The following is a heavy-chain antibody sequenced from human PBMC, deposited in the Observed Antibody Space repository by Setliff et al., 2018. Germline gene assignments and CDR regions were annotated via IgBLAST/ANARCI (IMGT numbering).Heavy chain of an antibody. CDR3: ARGGNVASRLLDS. V-gene: IGHV4-34*01. CDR1: GGTFTYYY. J-gene: IGHJ4*02. D-gene: IGHD6-6*01. Sequence: PSETLSLTCAASGGTFTYYYWTWIRQSPAKGLEWIGEITHTGTTGSTKYNPSLKSRVTMSIDTSKNQFSLMVTSVTAADTAVYYCARGGNVASRLLDSWGQGTLVTVSS. CDR2: ITHTGTTGST.